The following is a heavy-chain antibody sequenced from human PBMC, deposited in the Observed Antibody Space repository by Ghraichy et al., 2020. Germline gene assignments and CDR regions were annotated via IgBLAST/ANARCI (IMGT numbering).Heavy chain of an antibody. CDR3: ARGGYSLLTYYFDY. V-gene: IGHV4-34*01. Sequence: SQTLSLTCAVYGGSFSGYYWSWIRQPPGKGLEWIGEINHSGSTNYNPSLKSRVTISVDTSKNQFSLKLSSVTAADTAVYYCARGGYSLLTYYFDYWGQGTLVTVSS. CDR1: GGSFSGYY. J-gene: IGHJ4*02. CDR2: INHSGST. D-gene: IGHD3-22*01.